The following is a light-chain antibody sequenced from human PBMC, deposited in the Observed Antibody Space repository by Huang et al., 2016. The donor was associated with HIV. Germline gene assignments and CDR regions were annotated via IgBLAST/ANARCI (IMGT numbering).Light chain of an antibody. V-gene: IGKV1-6*01. CDR2: AAS. J-gene: IGKJ1*01. CDR3: LQDFNYPRT. CDR1: QGIRND. Sequence: AIQLTQSPSSLSASLGDRIPITCRASQGIRNDFGWSQHTPGKSPTLLIYAASELQVGVPLRFRGSGSGTDFTLIITSLQPEDVGTYYCLQDFNYPRTFGQGTTVNI.